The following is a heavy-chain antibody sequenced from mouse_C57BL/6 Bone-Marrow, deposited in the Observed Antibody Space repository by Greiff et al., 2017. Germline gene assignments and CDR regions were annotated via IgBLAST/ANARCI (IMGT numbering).Heavy chain of an antibody. D-gene: IGHD2-3*01. CDR3: TREKIYDGYTWFAY. V-gene: IGHV1-15*01. CDR2: IDPETGGT. CDR1: GYTFTDYE. J-gene: IGHJ3*01. Sequence: QVQLQQSGAELVRPGASVTLSCKASGYTFTDYEMHWVKQTPVHGLEWIGAIDPETGGTAYNQKFKGKAILTADKSSSTAYMELRSLTSEDSAVYYCTREKIYDGYTWFAYWGQGTLVTVSA.